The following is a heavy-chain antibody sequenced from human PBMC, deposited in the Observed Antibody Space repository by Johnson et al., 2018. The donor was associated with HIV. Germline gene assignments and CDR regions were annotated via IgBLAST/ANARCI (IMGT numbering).Heavy chain of an antibody. CDR1: GFTFSSYA. CDR2: ISYDGSNK. Sequence: QVQLVESGGGVVQPGRSLRLSCAASGFTFSSYAMHWVRQAPGKGLEWVAVISYDGSNKYYADSVKGRFTISRDNSKNTVFLQMNSLRPEDTAMYYCARDTGGEYYNFWSGYARGRDAFDIWGQGTMVTVSS. J-gene: IGHJ3*02. D-gene: IGHD3-3*01. V-gene: IGHV3-30*04. CDR3: ARDTGGEYYNFWSGYARGRDAFDI.